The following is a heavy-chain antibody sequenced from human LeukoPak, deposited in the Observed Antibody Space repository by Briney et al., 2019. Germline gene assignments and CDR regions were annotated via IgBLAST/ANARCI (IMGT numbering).Heavy chain of an antibody. CDR1: GGSMSSYY. CDR2: IYYSGST. CDR3: ARRRFPGRFDP. V-gene: IGHV4-59*08. D-gene: IGHD3-3*01. Sequence: SETLSLTCTVSGGSMSSYYWSWIRQPPGRGLEWIGYIYYSGSTNYNPSLKSRVTISVDTSKNQFSLKLSSVTAADTAVYYCARRRFPGRFDPWGQGTLVTVSS. J-gene: IGHJ5*02.